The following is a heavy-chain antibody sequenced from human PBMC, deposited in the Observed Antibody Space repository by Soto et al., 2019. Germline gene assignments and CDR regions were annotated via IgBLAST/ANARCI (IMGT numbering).Heavy chain of an antibody. J-gene: IGHJ4*02. CDR3: ARIPRDRYSSSWYLFDY. CDR1: GYTFTSYD. V-gene: IGHV1-8*01. D-gene: IGHD6-13*01. Sequence: ASVKVSCKASGYTFTSYDINWVRQATGQGLEWMGWMNPNSGNTGYAQKFQGRVTMTRDTSTSTVYMELSSLRSEDTAVYYCARIPRDRYSSSWYLFDYWGQGTLVTVSS. CDR2: MNPNSGNT.